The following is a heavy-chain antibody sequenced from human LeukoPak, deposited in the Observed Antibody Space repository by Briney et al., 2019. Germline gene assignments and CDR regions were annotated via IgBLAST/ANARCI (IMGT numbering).Heavy chain of an antibody. D-gene: IGHD2-2*01. CDR1: GFTFSSYS. J-gene: IGHJ3*02. CDR2: ISSSSSYI. V-gene: IGHV3-21*01. CDR3: AREGYCSSTSCVDAFDI. Sequence: GGSLRLSCAASGFTFSSYSMNWVRQAPGKGLEWVSSISSSSSYIYYADSVKGRFTISRDNAKNSLYLQMNSLRAEDTAVYYCAREGYCSSTSCVDAFDIWGQGTMVTVSS.